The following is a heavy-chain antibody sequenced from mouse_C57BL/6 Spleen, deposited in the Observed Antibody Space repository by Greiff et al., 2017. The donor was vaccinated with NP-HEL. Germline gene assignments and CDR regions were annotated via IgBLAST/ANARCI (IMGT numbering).Heavy chain of an antibody. CDR2: ISYSGST. V-gene: IGHV3-1*01. D-gene: IGHD4-1*02. CDR1: GYSITSGYD. Sequence: EVKVVESGPGMVKPSQSLSLTCTVTGYSITSGYDWHWIRHFPGNKLEWMGYISYSGSTNYNPSLKSRISITHDTSKNHFFLKLNSVTTEDTATYYCARGNWDNAMDYWGQGTSVTVSS. CDR3: ARGNWDNAMDY. J-gene: IGHJ4*01.